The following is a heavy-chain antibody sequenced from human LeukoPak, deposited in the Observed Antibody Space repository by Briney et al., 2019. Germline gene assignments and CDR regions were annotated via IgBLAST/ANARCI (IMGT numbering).Heavy chain of an antibody. CDR1: GFTFSSYW. V-gene: IGHV3-7*03. D-gene: IGHD3-3*01. CDR3: ARALSA. CDR2: INHNGNVN. Sequence: GGSPRLSCAASGFTFSSYWMNWARQAPGKGLEWVASINHNGNVNYYVDSVKGRFTISRDNAKNSLYLQMSNLRAEDTAVYYCARALSAWGQGTLVTVSS. J-gene: IGHJ4*02.